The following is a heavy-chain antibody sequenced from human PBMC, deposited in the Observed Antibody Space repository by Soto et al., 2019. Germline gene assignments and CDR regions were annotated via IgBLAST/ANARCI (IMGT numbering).Heavy chain of an antibody. D-gene: IGHD2-15*01. CDR3: AAHGGLESRYFYALFA. J-gene: IGHJ5*02. CDR2: IYYTGST. V-gene: IGHV4-31*03. CDR1: AGSVTSDPYY. Sequence: QVQLQQSGPGLVKPSETLSLTCTVPAGSVTSDPYYWTWVRRRPGKGLEWIGYIYYTGSTYYSPSLRSRVSISRDTSKSQFSLRLTSVTAADTAVYYCAAHGGLESRYFYALFAWGQGTLVTVSS.